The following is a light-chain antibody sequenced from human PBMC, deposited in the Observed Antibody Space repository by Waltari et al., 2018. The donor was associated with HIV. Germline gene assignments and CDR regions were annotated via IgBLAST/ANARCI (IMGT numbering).Light chain of an antibody. CDR1: QSVSSSY. CDR3: QQYGSSPL. V-gene: IGKV3-20*01. CDR2: GAS. J-gene: IGKJ2*01. Sequence: EIVLTQSPGTLSLSPGERATLSCRASQSVSSSYLAWYQQKPGQAPRLRIYGASSRATGIPDRFSGSGSGTYFTLTISRLEPEDFAVYYCQQYGSSPLFGQGTKLEIK.